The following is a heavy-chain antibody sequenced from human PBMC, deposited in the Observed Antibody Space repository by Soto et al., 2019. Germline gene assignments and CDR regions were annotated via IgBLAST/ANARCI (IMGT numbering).Heavy chain of an antibody. CDR1: GFTFRGYA. CDR3: AKRQVGSAYDYAFDI. V-gene: IGHV3-23*01. Sequence: LILSCAVSGFTFRGYAMSWFRQALVKGLACAPAISGSGGSTYYADSVKGRFTISIDNSKNTLYLQMNSLRAEDTAVYYCAKRQVGSAYDYAFDIWGQGTLVTVSS. D-gene: IGHD5-12*01. CDR2: ISGSGGST. J-gene: IGHJ3*02.